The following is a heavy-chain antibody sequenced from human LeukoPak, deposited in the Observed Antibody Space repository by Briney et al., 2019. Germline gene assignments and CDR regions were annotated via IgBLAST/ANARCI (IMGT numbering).Heavy chain of an antibody. CDR1: GFTFSSHG. D-gene: IGHD3-3*01. CDR2: IAYDGSSK. CDR3: ARAVRDLSVDY. Sequence: GTSLRLSCAASGFTFSSHGMHWVRQAPGKGLEWVAIIAYDGSSKYYTDSVKGRFTISRDDSKNALYLQMNSLRAEDTAIYYCARAVRDLSVDYWGQGTLVTVSS. V-gene: IGHV3-30*12. J-gene: IGHJ4*02.